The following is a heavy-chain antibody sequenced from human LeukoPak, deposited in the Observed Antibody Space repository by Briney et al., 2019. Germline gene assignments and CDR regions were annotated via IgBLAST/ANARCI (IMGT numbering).Heavy chain of an antibody. Sequence: PSETLSLTCTVSGGSISPYYWSWVRQPPGKGLEWIAYIFYNGNTNYNPSLKSRVTISLDTSKKQVSLKVSSVTAADTAVYYCARGGHYYMDVWGKGTTVTVSS. CDR3: ARGGHYYMDV. J-gene: IGHJ6*03. CDR1: GGSISPYY. CDR2: IFYNGNT. V-gene: IGHV4-59*01.